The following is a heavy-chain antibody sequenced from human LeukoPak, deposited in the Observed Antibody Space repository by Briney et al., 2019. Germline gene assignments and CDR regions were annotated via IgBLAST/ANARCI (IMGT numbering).Heavy chain of an antibody. V-gene: IGHV5-51*01. CDR1: GSSFTSYW. CDR2: IYPGDSDT. CDR3: ASQNYDFWSGYYPDAFDI. D-gene: IGHD3-3*01. J-gene: IGHJ3*02. Sequence: PGASLKISCKGSGSSFTSYWIGWVRQMPGKGLEWMGIIYPGDSDTRYSPSFQGQVTISADKSISTAYLQWSSLKASDTAMYYCASQNYDFWSGYYPDAFDIWGQGTMVTVSS.